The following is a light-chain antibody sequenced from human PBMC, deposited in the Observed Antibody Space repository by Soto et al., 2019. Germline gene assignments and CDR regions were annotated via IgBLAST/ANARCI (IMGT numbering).Light chain of an antibody. Sequence: DIQMTQSPSTLSASVGDRVTITCRARQSISSRLAWYQQKPGKAPKLLIYDASSLETGVPRFSGSGSGTEFTLTISSLQPDDFATYYCQQYSSVWRTFGQGTKVEVK. CDR3: QQYSSVWRT. CDR1: QSISSR. V-gene: IGKV1-5*01. CDR2: DAS. J-gene: IGKJ1*01.